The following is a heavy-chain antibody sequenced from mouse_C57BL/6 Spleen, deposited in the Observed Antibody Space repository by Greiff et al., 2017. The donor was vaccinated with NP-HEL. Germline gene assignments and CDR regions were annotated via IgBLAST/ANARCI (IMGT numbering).Heavy chain of an antibody. J-gene: IGHJ2*01. D-gene: IGHD2-2*01. V-gene: IGHV1-66*01. CDR2: IYPGSGNT. Sequence: QVQLKESGPELVKPGASVKISCKASGYSFTSYYIHWVKQRPGQGLEWIGWIYPGSGNTKYNEKFKGKATLTADTSSSTAYMQLSSLTSEDSAVYYCAREGYDEGHWGQGTTLTVSS. CDR1: GYSFTSYY. CDR3: AREGYDEGH.